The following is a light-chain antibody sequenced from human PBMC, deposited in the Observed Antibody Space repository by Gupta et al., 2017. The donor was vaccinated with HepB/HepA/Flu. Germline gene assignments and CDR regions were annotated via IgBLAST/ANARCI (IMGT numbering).Light chain of an antibody. J-gene: IGKJ1*01. CDR1: QSISSSY. Sequence: ESVLMQSPGTLSLSPGERATLSCRASQSISSSYLAWYQQKPGQAPRLLIYGASSRAIGIPDRFSGSGSGTDFTLTISRLEPEDYAVYYCQQYGSSRTFGQGTKVEIK. CDR2: GAS. CDR3: QQYGSSRT. V-gene: IGKV3-20*01.